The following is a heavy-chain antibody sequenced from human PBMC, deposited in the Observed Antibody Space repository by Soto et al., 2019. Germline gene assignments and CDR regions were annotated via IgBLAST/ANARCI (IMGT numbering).Heavy chain of an antibody. V-gene: IGHV1-69*13. CDR1: GGTFSSYA. D-gene: IGHD6-13*01. J-gene: IGHJ4*02. CDR2: IIPIFGTA. Sequence: SVKVSCKATGGTFSSYAISWVRQAPGQGLEWMGGIIPIFGTANYAQKFQGRVTITADESTSTAYMELSSLRSEDTAVYYCARDQRSSSWYRYWGQGTLVTVSS. CDR3: ARDQRSSSWYRY.